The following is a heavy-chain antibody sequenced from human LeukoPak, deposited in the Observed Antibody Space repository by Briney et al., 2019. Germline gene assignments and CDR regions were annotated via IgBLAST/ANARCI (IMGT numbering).Heavy chain of an antibody. CDR1: GFTFSSYW. D-gene: IGHD2-2*01. CDR3: AREDAMDYYYYYGMDV. Sequence: GGSLRLSCAASGFTFSSYWMSWVRQAPGKGLEWVAHIKQDGSEKYYVDSVKGRFTISRDNAKNSLYLQMNSLRAEDTAVYYCAREDAMDYYYYYGMDVWGQGTTVTVSS. CDR2: IKQDGSEK. J-gene: IGHJ6*02. V-gene: IGHV3-7*01.